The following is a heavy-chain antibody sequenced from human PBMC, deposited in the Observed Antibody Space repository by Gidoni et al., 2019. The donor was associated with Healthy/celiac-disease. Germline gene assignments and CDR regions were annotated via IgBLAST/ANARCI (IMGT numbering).Heavy chain of an antibody. V-gene: IGHV2-5*02. CDR1: GFSLRTSGVG. J-gene: IGHJ6*02. CDR3: AHRLRYCSSTSCYYYYGMDV. CDR2: IYWDDDK. D-gene: IGHD2-2*01. Sequence: QLPLKESGPTLVKPTQTLTLTCTFSGFSLRTSGVGVGWIRQPPGKALEWLALIYWDDDKRYSPSLKSRLTITKDTSKNQVVLTMTNMDPVDTATYYCAHRLRYCSSTSCYYYYGMDVWGQGTTVTVSS.